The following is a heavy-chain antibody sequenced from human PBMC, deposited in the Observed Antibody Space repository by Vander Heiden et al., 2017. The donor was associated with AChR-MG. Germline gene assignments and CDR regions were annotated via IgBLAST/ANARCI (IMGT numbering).Heavy chain of an antibody. J-gene: IGHJ6*02. D-gene: IGHD2-15*01. Sequence: QVQLVQSGAEVKKPGSSVKVSCKAPGGTFSSYAISWVRQAPGQGLEWMGGIIPIFGTANYAQKFQGRVTITADKSTSTAYMELSSLRSEDTAVYYCARSAVAAIFAANEYGMDVWGQGTTVTVSS. CDR1: GGTFSSYA. V-gene: IGHV1-69*06. CDR3: ARSAVAAIFAANEYGMDV. CDR2: IIPIFGTA.